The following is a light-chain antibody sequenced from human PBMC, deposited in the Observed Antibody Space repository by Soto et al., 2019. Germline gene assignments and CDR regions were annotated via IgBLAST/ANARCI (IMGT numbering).Light chain of an antibody. J-gene: IGKJ1*01. V-gene: IGKV1-5*03. Sequence: DIQMTQSPSTLSGSVGDRVTITCRASQTISSWLAWYQQKPGKAPKLLIYKASSLESGVPSRFSGSVSGTEFTLTISSLQPDDFATYYCQQYNSYSPTFGQGTTGDI. CDR1: QTISSW. CDR2: KAS. CDR3: QQYNSYSPT.